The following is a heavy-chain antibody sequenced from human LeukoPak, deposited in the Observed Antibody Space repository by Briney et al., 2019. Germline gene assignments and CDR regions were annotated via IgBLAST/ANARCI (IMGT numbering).Heavy chain of an antibody. CDR3: ARELLKSSLQYYYGSGSSGY. CDR1: GYTFTGYY. Sequence: ASVKVSCKASGYTFTGYYMHWVRQAPGQGLEWMGWINPNSGGTNYAQKFQGRVTMTRDTSISTAYMELSRLRSDDTAVYYCARELLKSSLQYYYGSGSSGYWGQGTLATVSS. V-gene: IGHV1-2*02. J-gene: IGHJ4*02. D-gene: IGHD3-10*01. CDR2: INPNSGGT.